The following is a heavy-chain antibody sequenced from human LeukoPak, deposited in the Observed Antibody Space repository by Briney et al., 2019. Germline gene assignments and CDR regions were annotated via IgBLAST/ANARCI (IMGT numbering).Heavy chain of an antibody. V-gene: IGHV3-30*18. CDR1: GFTLSSYG. CDR3: AKSAAPGYDYYFDY. D-gene: IGHD5-12*01. Sequence: GGSLRLSCAAPGFTLSSYGMHWVRQAPGKGLEWVAVISYDGINKYYADSVKGRFTISRDNSKNTLYLQMNSLRAEDTAVYYCAKSAAPGYDYYFDYWGQGTLVTVSS. J-gene: IGHJ4*02. CDR2: ISYDGINK.